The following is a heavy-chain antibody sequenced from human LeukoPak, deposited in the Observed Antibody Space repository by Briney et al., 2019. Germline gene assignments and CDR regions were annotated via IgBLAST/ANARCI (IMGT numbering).Heavy chain of an antibody. CDR1: GYTFTGYY. J-gene: IGHJ6*03. V-gene: IGHV1-2*02. D-gene: IGHD2-15*01. CDR2: INPNSGGT. CDR3: ARDIGYCSGGSCYPYYMDV. Sequence: ASVKVSCKASGYTFTGYYMHWVRQAPGQGLEWMGWINPNSGGTNYAQKFQGRVTMTRDTSISTAYMELSRLRSDDTAVYYCARDIGYCSGGSCYPYYMDVWGKGTTVTVSS.